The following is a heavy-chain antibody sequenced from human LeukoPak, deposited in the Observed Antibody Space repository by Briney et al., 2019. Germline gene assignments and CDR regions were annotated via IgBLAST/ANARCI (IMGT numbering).Heavy chain of an antibody. J-gene: IGHJ6*04. CDR2: ISSSGSSI. CDR3: AELGITMIGGV. D-gene: IGHD3-10*02. V-gene: IGHV3-48*03. Sequence: GGSLRLSCAASGFTFSSYEMNWVRQAPGKGLEWVSYISSSGSSIYYADSVKGRFTISRDNAKNSLYLQMSSLRAEDTAVYYCAELGITMIGGVWGKGTTVTISS. CDR1: GFTFSSYE.